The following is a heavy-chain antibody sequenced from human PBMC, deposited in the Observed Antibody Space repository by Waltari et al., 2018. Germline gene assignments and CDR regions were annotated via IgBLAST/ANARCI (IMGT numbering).Heavy chain of an antibody. CDR1: GGSISSRSYY. CDR2: IYYSGST. Sequence: QLQLQESGPGLVKPSETLSLTCTVSGGSISSRSYYWGWIRQPPGKGLEWIGSIYYSGSTYYNPSLKSRVTISVDTSKNQFSLKLSSVTAADTAVYYCARPSGGYYGSGFPHWGQGTLVTVSS. J-gene: IGHJ4*02. CDR3: ARPSGGYYGSGFPH. V-gene: IGHV4-39*07. D-gene: IGHD3-10*01.